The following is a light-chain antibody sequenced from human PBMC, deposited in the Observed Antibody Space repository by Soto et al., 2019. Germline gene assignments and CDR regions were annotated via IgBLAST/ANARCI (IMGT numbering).Light chain of an antibody. CDR3: CLYAGSHVV. CDR2: DVS. J-gene: IGLJ2*01. Sequence: QSALTQPRSVSGSPGQSVTISCTGTSSDVGGYNYVSWYQQHPGKAPKLMIYDVSKRPSGVPDRFSGSKSGNTASLTISGLEAEDEAYYYCCLYAGSHVVFGGGTKLTVL. V-gene: IGLV2-11*01. CDR1: SSDVGGYNY.